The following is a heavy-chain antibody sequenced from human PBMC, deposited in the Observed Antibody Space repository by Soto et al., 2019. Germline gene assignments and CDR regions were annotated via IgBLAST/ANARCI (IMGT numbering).Heavy chain of an antibody. Sequence: GGSLRLSCAASGFTFSSYGMHWVRQAPGKGLEWVAVISYDGSNKYYADSVKGRFTISRDNSKNTLYLQMNSLRAEDTAVYYCAKVYGDYVDYWGQGTLVTVSS. CDR2: ISYDGSNK. CDR3: AKVYGDYVDY. J-gene: IGHJ4*02. CDR1: GFTFSSYG. D-gene: IGHD4-17*01. V-gene: IGHV3-30*18.